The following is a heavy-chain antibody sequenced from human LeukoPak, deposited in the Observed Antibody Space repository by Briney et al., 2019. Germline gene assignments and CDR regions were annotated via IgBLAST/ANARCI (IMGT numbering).Heavy chain of an antibody. D-gene: IGHD4-23*01. CDR3: ARAEGYGGELDS. CDR1: GFTFSTYA. J-gene: IGHJ4*02. V-gene: IGHV3-30*04. Sequence: GGSPRLSCAASGFTFSTYAMHWVRQAPGKGLEGVAVIPYDGSNKYYADSVKGRFTISRENSKNRLYLQMNSLRAEDTAVYYCARAEGYGGELDSWGQGTLVTVSS. CDR2: IPYDGSNK.